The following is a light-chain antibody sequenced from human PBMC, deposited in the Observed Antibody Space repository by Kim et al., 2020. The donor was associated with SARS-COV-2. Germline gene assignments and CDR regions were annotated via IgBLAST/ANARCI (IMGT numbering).Light chain of an antibody. V-gene: IGKV3-11*01. CDR1: QSVSNY. CDR2: DAS. CDR3: QQRGSWPT. Sequence: SLSPGESATLSCRTSQSVSNYLAWYQQKPGQAPRLLIYDASSRATGIPARFSGSGSGTDFTLTISSLEPEDFAVYYCQQRGSWPTFGQGTKVDIK. J-gene: IGKJ1*01.